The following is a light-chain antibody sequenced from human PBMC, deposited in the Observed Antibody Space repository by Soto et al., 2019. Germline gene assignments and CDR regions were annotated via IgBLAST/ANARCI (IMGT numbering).Light chain of an antibody. CDR1: QTLLHSNGKSY. Sequence: EIVMTQTPLSLSVTPGQSASISCRSSQTLLHSNGKSYSYWYLQKAGQAPQLLIYEVSKRFSGVPDRFSGSGAGTDFTLKISRVEAEDVGVYYCLQSLHFPLTFGGGTKVEIK. J-gene: IGKJ4*01. V-gene: IGKV2D-29*01. CDR3: LQSLHFPLT. CDR2: EVS.